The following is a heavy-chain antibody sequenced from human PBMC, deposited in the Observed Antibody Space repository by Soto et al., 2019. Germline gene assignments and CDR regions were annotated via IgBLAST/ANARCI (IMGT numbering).Heavy chain of an antibody. V-gene: IGHV4-39*01. CDR1: GGSISSSSYY. Sequence: PSETLSLTCTVSGGSISSSSYYWGWIRQPPGKGLEWIGRIYYSGSTDYNPSLKSRVTISVDTSKNQFSLQLSSVTAADTAVYYCARPAITMVRGVIMGDYYYGMDVWGQGTTVTVSS. CDR2: IYYSGST. J-gene: IGHJ6*02. CDR3: ARPAITMVRGVIMGDYYYGMDV. D-gene: IGHD3-10*01.